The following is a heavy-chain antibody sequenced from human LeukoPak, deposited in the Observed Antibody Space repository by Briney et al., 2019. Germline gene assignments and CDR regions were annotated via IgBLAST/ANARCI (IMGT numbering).Heavy chain of an antibody. V-gene: IGHV4-61*01. CDR2: IYYSGST. D-gene: IGHD1-26*01. CDR1: GGSVSRGSYY. CDR3: ASGRTDGDYFDY. J-gene: IGHJ4*02. Sequence: SETLSLTCTVSGGSVSRGSYYWSWIRQPPGKGLEWIGYIYYSGSTNYNPSLKSRVTISVDTSKNQFSLKLSSVTAADTAVYYCASGRTDGDYFDYWGQGTLVTVSS.